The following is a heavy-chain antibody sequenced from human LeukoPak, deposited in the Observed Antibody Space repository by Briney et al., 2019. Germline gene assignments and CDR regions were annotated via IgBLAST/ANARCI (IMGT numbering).Heavy chain of an antibody. CDR3: ARDGGLLFDP. CDR1: GYTFTGYY. J-gene: IGHJ5*02. V-gene: IGHV1-2*02. CDR2: INPNSGGT. D-gene: IGHD2-15*01. Sequence: ASVKVACKVSGYTFTGYYMHWERQAPGQGIEWMGWINPNSGGTNYAQKFQGRVTMTRDTSISTAYMELSRLRSDDTAVYYCARDGGLLFDPWGQGTLVTVSS.